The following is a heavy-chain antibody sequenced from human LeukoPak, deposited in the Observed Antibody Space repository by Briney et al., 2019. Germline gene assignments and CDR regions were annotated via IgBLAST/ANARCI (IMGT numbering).Heavy chain of an antibody. V-gene: IGHV4-38-2*01. CDR1: GGSFSGYY. J-gene: IGHJ5*02. CDR2: IYHSGST. Sequence: SETLSLTCAVYGGSFSGYYWGWIRQPPGKGLEWIGSIYHSGSTYYNPSLKSRVTISVDTSKNQFSLKLSSVTAADTAVYYCARASYYYDSSGYQNWFDPWGQGTLVTVSS. D-gene: IGHD3-22*01. CDR3: ARASYYYDSSGYQNWFDP.